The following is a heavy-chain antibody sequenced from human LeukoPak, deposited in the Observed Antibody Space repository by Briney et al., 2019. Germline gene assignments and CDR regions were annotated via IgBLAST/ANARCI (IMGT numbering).Heavy chain of an antibody. D-gene: IGHD7-27*01. Sequence: GGSLRLSCAASGFTFSSYAMHWVRQAPGKGLEYVSAISSNGGSTYYANSVKGRFTISRDNSKNTLYLQMGSLRAEDMAVYYCAAGWGGDYWGQGTLVTVSS. V-gene: IGHV3-64*01. CDR1: GFTFSSYA. J-gene: IGHJ4*02. CDR2: ISSNGGST. CDR3: AAGWGGDY.